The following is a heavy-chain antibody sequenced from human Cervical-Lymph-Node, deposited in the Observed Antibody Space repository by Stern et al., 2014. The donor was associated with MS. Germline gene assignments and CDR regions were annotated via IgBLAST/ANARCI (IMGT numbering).Heavy chain of an antibody. J-gene: IGHJ6*02. CDR3: ATLYDSSGNYGMEV. V-gene: IGHV1-46*01. Sequence: QDQLVQSGAQVKKPGASVKVSCKGSGYTFIRYYIHWVRQAPGQGLEWKGIVNANGGSARYAQKFQGRVTMASDTSTSTVSMELSSLRSEDTAVYYCATLYDSSGNYGMEVWGQGTTVIVSS. CDR2: VNANGGSA. CDR1: GYTFIRYY. D-gene: IGHD5/OR15-5a*01.